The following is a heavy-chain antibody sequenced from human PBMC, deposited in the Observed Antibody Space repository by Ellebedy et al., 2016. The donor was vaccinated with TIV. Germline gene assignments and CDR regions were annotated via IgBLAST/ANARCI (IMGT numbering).Heavy chain of an antibody. CDR3: LTAELNC. CDR2: MSGDGSRI. V-gene: IGHV3-74*01. D-gene: IGHD2-21*02. J-gene: IGHJ4*02. CDR1: GFTFSSFW. Sequence: PGGSLRLSCAASGFTFSSFWMHRVRQVPGKGLVWVSGMSGDGSRIHYADSVKGRFTISRDNAKSTLYLQMNSLRAEDTAIYHCLTAELNCWGQGTLVTVSS.